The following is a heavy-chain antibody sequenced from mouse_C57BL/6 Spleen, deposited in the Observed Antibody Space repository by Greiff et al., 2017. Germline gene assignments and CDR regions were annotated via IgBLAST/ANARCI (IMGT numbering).Heavy chain of an antibody. CDR2: IRLKSDNYAT. Sequence: EVKVVESGGGLVQPGGSMKLSCVASGFTFSNYWMNWVRQSPEKGLEWVAQIRLKSDNYATHYAESVKGRFTISRDDSKSSVYLQMNNLRAEDTGIYYCTVTTVVPRYFDVWGTGTTVTVSS. J-gene: IGHJ1*03. CDR1: GFTFSNYW. D-gene: IGHD1-1*01. V-gene: IGHV6-3*01. CDR3: TVTTVVPRYFDV.